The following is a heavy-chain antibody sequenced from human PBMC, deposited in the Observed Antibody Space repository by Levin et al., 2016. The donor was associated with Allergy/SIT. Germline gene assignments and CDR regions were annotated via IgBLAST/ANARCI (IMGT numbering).Heavy chain of an antibody. Sequence: ASVKVSCKASGYTFTGYYMHWVRQAPGQGLEWMGWINPNSGGTNYAQKFQGWVTMTRDTSISTAYMELSRLRSDDTAVYYCARGYSSGWYGGPFDYWGQGTLVTVSS. D-gene: IGHD6-19*01. CDR1: GYTFTGYY. V-gene: IGHV1-2*04. CDR3: ARGYSSGWYGGPFDY. CDR2: INPNSGGT. J-gene: IGHJ4*02.